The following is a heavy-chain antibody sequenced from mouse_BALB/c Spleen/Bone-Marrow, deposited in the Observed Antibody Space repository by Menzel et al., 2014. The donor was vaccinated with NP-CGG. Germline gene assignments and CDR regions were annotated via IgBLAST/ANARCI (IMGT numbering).Heavy chain of an antibody. V-gene: IGHV1-80*01. Sequence: VKLVESGAELVRPGSSVKISCKASGYAFSNYGMNWVKQRPGQGLGWIGQIYPGDGETNYNGEFEGRVTLTADKSSSTAYMQASSLTSEDSAVYFCASVYDYGRGYAMDYWGQGTSVTVSS. CDR2: IYPGDGET. D-gene: IGHD2-4*01. CDR1: GYAFSNYG. CDR3: ASVYDYGRGYAMDY. J-gene: IGHJ4*01.